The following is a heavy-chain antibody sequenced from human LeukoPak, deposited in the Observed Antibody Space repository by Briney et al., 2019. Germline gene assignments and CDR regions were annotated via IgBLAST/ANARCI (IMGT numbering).Heavy chain of an antibody. D-gene: IGHD4-23*01. V-gene: IGHV3-23*01. CDR2: ISGSGGST. J-gene: IGHJ4*02. CDR3: ANSLDYGGKKYFDY. CDR1: GFTFSSYA. Sequence: PGGSLRLSCAASGFTFSSYAMSWVRQAPGKGLESVSAISGSGGSTYYADSVKGRFTISRDNSKNTLYLQMNSLRAEDTAVYYCANSLDYGGKKYFDYWGQGTLVTVSS.